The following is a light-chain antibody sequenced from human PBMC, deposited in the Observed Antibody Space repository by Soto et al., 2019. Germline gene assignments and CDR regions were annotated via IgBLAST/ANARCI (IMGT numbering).Light chain of an antibody. CDR3: QQYNNWPPWP. J-gene: IGKJ1*01. CDR2: GAS. V-gene: IGKV3-15*01. CDR1: QSVSRN. Sequence: EIVMTQSPATLSVSPGERATLSCRASQSVSRNLAWYQQKPGQAPRLLIYGASTRATGIPARFSGSGSGTEFTLTISSMQSEDFAVYYCQQYNNWPPWPFGQGTKVESK.